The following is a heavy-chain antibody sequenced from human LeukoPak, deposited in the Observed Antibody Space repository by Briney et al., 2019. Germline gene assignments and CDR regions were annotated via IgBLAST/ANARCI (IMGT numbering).Heavy chain of an antibody. CDR3: AREPADPGHLVVLAVVGCMDV. CDR1: GASISSGSYY. Sequence: SQTLSLTCTVSGASISSGSYYWRWIRQPAGKGLEWIGRIYTSGNTNYNPSLKRRVAISIGTSKNQFSLKLSSVTAADTAVYYCAREPADPGHLVVLAVVGCMDVWGNGTTVTVSS. J-gene: IGHJ6*03. V-gene: IGHV4-61*02. D-gene: IGHD2-21*01. CDR2: IYTSGNT.